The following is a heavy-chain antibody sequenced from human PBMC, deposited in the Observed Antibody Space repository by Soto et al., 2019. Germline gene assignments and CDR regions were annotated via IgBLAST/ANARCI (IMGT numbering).Heavy chain of an antibody. CDR3: ARDSLFLRVGASTSWFDP. CDR2: INAGNGNT. J-gene: IGHJ5*02. D-gene: IGHD1-26*01. CDR1: GYTFTSYA. V-gene: IGHV1-3*01. Sequence: ASVKVSCKASGYTFTSYAMHWVRQAPGQRLEWMGWINAGNGNTKYSQKFQGRVTITRDTSASTAYMELSSLRSEDTAVYYCARDSLFLRVGASTSWFDPWGQGTLVTVSS.